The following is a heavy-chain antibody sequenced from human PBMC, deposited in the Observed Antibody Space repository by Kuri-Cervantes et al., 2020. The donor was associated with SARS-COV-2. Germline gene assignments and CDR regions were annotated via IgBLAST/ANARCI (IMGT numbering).Heavy chain of an antibody. CDR2: IYHSGST. J-gene: IGHJ4*02. V-gene: IGHV4-30-2*01. Sequence: SETLSLTCTVSGGSISSGGYYWSWIRQPPGKGLEWIGYIYHSGSTYYNPSLKSRVTISVDRSKNQFSLKLSSVTAADTAVYYCARVGYSSGRHAYWGQGTLVTVSS. CDR3: ARVGYSSGRHAY. D-gene: IGHD5-18*01. CDR1: GGSISSGGYY.